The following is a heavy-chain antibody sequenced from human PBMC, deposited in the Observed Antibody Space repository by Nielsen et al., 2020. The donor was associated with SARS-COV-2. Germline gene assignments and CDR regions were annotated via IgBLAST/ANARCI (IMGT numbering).Heavy chain of an antibody. CDR3: AKDLKVDRMYYFDY. J-gene: IGHJ4*02. Sequence: GESLKISCAASGFTFSSYSMNWVRQAPGKGLEWVSAISGSGGSTYYADSVKGRFTISRDNSKNTLYLQMNSLRAEDTAVYYCAKDLKVDRMYYFDYWGQGTLVTVSS. V-gene: IGHV3-23*01. CDR2: ISGSGGST. D-gene: IGHD2-15*01. CDR1: GFTFSSYS.